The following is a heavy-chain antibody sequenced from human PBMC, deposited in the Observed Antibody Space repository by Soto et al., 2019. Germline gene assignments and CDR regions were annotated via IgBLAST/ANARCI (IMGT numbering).Heavy chain of an antibody. D-gene: IGHD6-13*01. Sequence: GASVKVSCKASGGTFSSYAISWVRQAPGQGLEWMGGIIPIFGTANYAQKFQGRVTITADESTSTAYMELSSLRSEDTAVYYCARGARIAAAGSNFDYWGQGTLVTVSS. CDR3: ARGARIAAAGSNFDY. CDR2: IIPIFGTA. CDR1: GGTFSSYA. J-gene: IGHJ4*02. V-gene: IGHV1-69*13.